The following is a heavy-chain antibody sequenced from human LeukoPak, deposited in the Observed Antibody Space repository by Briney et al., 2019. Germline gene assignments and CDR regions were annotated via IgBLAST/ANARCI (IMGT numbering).Heavy chain of an antibody. CDR3: AAAGRGAYLGCWDWLASDI. Sequence: ASVKVSCKVSGYTLTELCIPWVRQAPGKGLEWMGGLYPEDGDTIYSQKVQGRVTMTEDTSTYTAYMELSSLRSEDTAVDYCAAAGRGAYLGCWDWLASDIWGQGTMVTVSS. D-gene: IGHD3-3*01. CDR2: LYPEDGDT. V-gene: IGHV1-24*01. J-gene: IGHJ3*02. CDR1: GYTLTELC.